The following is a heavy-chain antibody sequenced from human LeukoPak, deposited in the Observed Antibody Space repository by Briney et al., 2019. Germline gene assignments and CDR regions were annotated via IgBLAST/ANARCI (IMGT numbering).Heavy chain of an antibody. CDR2: ISGSGGNT. Sequence: GGSLRLSCAASGFTFSSYAMSWVRQAPGKGLEWVSVISGSGGNTYYADSVKGRFTISRDNSKNTLYLQMNSLRAEDTAVYYCARVGGSGYYYVGYWGQGTLVTVSS. V-gene: IGHV3-23*01. CDR1: GFTFSSYA. D-gene: IGHD3-22*01. J-gene: IGHJ4*02. CDR3: ARVGGSGYYYVGY.